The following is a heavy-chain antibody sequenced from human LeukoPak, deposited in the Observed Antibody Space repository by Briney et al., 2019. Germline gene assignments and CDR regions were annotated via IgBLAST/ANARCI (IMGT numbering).Heavy chain of an antibody. V-gene: IGHV3-21*06. J-gene: IGHJ4*02. CDR1: GFNFSHYH. D-gene: IGHD1-26*01. CDR2: ISKTGAFI. CDR3: ASGMRAGPNI. Sequence: GGSLRLSCAGSGFNFSHYHMIWVRQAPGKGLDWVASISKTGAFIYYADFVKGRFTISRDNAKNSLYLQMNSLRAEDTAVYYCASGMRAGPNIWGQGTLVTVSS.